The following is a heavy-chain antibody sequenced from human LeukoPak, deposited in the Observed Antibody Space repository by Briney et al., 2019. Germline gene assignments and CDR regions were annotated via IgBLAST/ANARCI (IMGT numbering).Heavy chain of an antibody. CDR1: GFTFSSYG. CDR3: VRDSGSRSSGLFDS. J-gene: IGHJ4*02. CDR2: ISGSGGST. D-gene: IGHD2-15*01. V-gene: IGHV3-23*01. Sequence: GGSLRLSCAASGFTFSSYGMSWVRQAPGKGLEWVSAISGSGGSTYYADSVKGRFTISRDNSKNTLYLQMNSLRAEDTAVYYCVRDSGSRSSGLFDSWGQGTLVSVSS.